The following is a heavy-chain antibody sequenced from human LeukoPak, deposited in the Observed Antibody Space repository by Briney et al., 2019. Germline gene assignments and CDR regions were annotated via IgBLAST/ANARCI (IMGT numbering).Heavy chain of an antibody. V-gene: IGHV1-2*02. CDR3: ARPVDTAMVSGDDAFDI. CDR2: INPNSGGT. J-gene: IGHJ3*02. D-gene: IGHD5-18*01. CDR1: GYTFTGYY. Sequence: ASVKVSCKASGYTFTGYYMHWVRQAPGQGLEWMGWINPNSGGTNYAQKFQGRVTMTRDTSISTAYMELSRLRSDDTAVYYCARPVDTAMVSGDDAFDIWGQGTMVTVSS.